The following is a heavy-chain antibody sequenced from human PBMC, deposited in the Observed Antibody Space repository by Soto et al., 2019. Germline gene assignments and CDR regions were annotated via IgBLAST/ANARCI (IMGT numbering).Heavy chain of an antibody. Sequence: GASVKVSCKASGGTFSSYTISWVRQAPGQGLEWMGRIIPILGIANYAQKFQGRVTITADKSTSTAYMELSSLRSEDTAVYYCARSSRSPPGYYYYMDVWGKGTTVTVSS. V-gene: IGHV1-69*02. D-gene: IGHD2-2*01. CDR2: IIPILGIA. CDR3: ARSSRSPPGYYYYMDV. J-gene: IGHJ6*03. CDR1: GGTFSSYT.